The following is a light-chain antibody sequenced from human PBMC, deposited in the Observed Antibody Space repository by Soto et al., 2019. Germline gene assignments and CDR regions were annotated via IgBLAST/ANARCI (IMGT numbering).Light chain of an antibody. J-gene: IGLJ1*01. V-gene: IGLV4-60*02. CDR3: ETWDSNTRV. CDR2: LEGSGSY. Sequence: QHVLTQSSSASASLGSSVKLTCTLSSGHSSYIIAWHQQQPGKAPRYLMKLEGSGSYNKGSGVPDRFSGSSSGADRYLTISNLQFEDEADYYCETWDSNTRVFGTGTKVTVL. CDR1: SGHSSYI.